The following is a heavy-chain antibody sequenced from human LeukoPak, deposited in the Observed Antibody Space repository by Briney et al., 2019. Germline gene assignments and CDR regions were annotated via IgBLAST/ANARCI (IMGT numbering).Heavy chain of an antibody. CDR1: GFTFSSYA. CDR2: ISYDGSDK. J-gene: IGHJ4*02. V-gene: IGHV3-30*04. Sequence: GGSLRLSCAASGFTFSSYAMYWVRQAPGKGLEWVAVISYDGSDKFYADSVEGRFTISRDSSKNTLYLQMNSLRPEDTAVYYCARARPSMWIDYWGQGTLVTVSS. CDR3: ARARPSMWIDY. D-gene: IGHD5-12*01.